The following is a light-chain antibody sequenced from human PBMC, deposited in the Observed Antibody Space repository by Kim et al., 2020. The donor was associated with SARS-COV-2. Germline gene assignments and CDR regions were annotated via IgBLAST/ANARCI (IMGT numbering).Light chain of an antibody. Sequence: DIQMTQSPSTLSASVGDRVTITCRASQSISSWLAWYQQKPGKAPKLLIYKASSLESGVPSRFSGSGSGTEFTLTISSLQPDDFATYYCQQYKNSPWTFGQGTKVDIK. J-gene: IGKJ1*01. CDR1: QSISSW. CDR3: QQYKNSPWT. CDR2: KAS. V-gene: IGKV1-5*03.